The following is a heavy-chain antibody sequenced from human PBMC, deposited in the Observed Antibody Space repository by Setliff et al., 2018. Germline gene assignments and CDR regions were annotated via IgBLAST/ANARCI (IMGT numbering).Heavy chain of an antibody. CDR2: ISRSSTYI. CDR3: ASAGHSGSWFPFDAFHI. D-gene: IGHD6-13*01. V-gene: IGHV3-21*01. CDR1: GFTFSTHS. Sequence: ETLSLSCAASGFTFSTHSMNWVRQAPGKGLEWVSSISRSSTYIYYADSMKGRFTTSRDNAKNSLYLQMNSLRAEDTAVYYCASAGHSGSWFPFDAFHIWGQGTMVTVSS. J-gene: IGHJ3*02.